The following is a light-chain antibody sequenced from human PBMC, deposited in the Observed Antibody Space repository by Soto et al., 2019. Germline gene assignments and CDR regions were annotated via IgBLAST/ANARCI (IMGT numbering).Light chain of an antibody. Sequence: EIVLTQSPGTLSSSPGERATLSCRASQSVSSYLAWYQQRPGQAPRLLIYDASNRATGIPARFSGSGSGTDFTLTISSLEPEDFAVYYCQQRSSWPITFGQGTRLDIK. CDR3: QQRSSWPIT. CDR1: QSVSSY. V-gene: IGKV3-11*01. CDR2: DAS. J-gene: IGKJ5*01.